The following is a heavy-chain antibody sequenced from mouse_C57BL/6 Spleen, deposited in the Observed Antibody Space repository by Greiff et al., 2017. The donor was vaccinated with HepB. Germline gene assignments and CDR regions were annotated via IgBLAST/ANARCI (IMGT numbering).Heavy chain of an antibody. CDR1: GFTFSDFY. J-gene: IGHJ2*01. Sequence: EVKVVESGGGLVQSGRSLRLSCATSGFTFSDFYMEWVRQAPGKGLEWIAASRNKANDYTTEYSASVKGRFIVSRDTSQSILYLQMNALRAEDTAIYYCARANYDSLSFDYWGQGTTLTVSS. D-gene: IGHD2-4*01. CDR2: SRNKANDYTT. V-gene: IGHV7-1*01. CDR3: ARANYDSLSFDY.